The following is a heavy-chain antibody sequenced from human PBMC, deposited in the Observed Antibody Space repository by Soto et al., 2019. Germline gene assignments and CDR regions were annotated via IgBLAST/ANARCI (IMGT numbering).Heavy chain of an antibody. CDR2: IYYSEST. D-gene: IGHD1-1*01. CDR1: GGSISSGGYY. CDR3: ARERRRVDY. Sequence: QVQLQESGPGLVKPSQTLSLTCTVSGGSISSGGYYWSWIRQHTGKGLECIGYIYYSESTYYNPSLTRRVTKAVEPCKNQFSLKLSSVTAADTGGYYCARERRRVDYWGQGTLVTVSS. J-gene: IGHJ4*02. V-gene: IGHV4-31*03.